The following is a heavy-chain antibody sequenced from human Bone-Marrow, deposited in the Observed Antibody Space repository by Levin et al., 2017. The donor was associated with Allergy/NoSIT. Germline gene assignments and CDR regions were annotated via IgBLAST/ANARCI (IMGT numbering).Heavy chain of an antibody. CDR1: GYTFTDYY. D-gene: IGHD2-2*01. Sequence: ASVKVSCKASGYTFTDYYIHWLRQAPGQGLEWMGWINPNSGDTNYAQKFQGRVTMTRDTSISIAHMELSSLTSDDTAVYYCARAFRYCTRNRCFGNYFYYYMEVWGKGTTVTVSS. J-gene: IGHJ6*03. CDR3: ARAFRYCTRNRCFGNYFYYYMEV. CDR2: INPNSGDT. V-gene: IGHV1-2*02.